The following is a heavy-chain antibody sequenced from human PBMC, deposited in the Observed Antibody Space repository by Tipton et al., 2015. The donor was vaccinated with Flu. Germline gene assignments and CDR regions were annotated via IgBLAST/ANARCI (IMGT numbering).Heavy chain of an antibody. Sequence: TLSLTCTVSGGSISSYYWSWIRQPPGKGLEWIGYIYYSGSTNYNPSLKSRVTMSFGTSKNQFSLKLSSVTAADTAVYYCAKVKFGWVESWAQGTLVTVSS. CDR3: AKVKFGWVES. J-gene: IGHJ5*01. CDR2: IYYSGST. V-gene: IGHV4-59*12. CDR1: GGSISSYY. D-gene: IGHD3-16*01.